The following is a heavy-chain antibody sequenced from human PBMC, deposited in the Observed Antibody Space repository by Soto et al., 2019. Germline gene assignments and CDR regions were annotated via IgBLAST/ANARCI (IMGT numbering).Heavy chain of an antibody. J-gene: IGHJ4*02. CDR3: ARGNIAAALVY. CDR1: GGSISGHY. Sequence: QVQLQQWGAGLLKPSETLSLTCAVYGGSISGHYWNWIRQPPGKGLEWIGEINHSGRTNYNPSLKCRAPLAVVTPRLQFSLTLGSVTAAGTDVQYCARGNIAAALVYWGPGTLVTVSS. D-gene: IGHD6-13*01. CDR2: INHSGRT. V-gene: IGHV4-34*01.